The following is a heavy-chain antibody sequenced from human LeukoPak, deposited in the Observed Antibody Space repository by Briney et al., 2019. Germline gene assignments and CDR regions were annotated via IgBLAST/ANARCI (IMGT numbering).Heavy chain of an antibody. D-gene: IGHD4-17*01. Sequence: PGGSLRLCWAGSGFSFRGNYLSWVRQAPGKGLVWVSVIYSGGSADYADSVKGRFTISRDNSKNTLYLQMNSLRAEDTAVYYCAKGTVTTSDYFDYWGQGTLVTVSS. CDR1: GFSFRGNY. CDR2: IYSGGSA. V-gene: IGHV3-66*02. CDR3: AKGTVTTSDYFDY. J-gene: IGHJ4*02.